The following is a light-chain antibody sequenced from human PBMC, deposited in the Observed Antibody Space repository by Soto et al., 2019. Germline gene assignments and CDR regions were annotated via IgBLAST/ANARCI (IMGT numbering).Light chain of an antibody. Sequence: EIVLTQSPGTLSLSPGERATLSCRASQSVSNNYLAWYQQKPGQAPRLLIYGASSRATGIPDRFSGSGSGTDFTLTIGRLEPEDFAVYYCQQYGSSPYTFGQGTKLEIK. V-gene: IGKV3-20*01. J-gene: IGKJ2*01. CDR1: QSVSNNY. CDR2: GAS. CDR3: QQYGSSPYT.